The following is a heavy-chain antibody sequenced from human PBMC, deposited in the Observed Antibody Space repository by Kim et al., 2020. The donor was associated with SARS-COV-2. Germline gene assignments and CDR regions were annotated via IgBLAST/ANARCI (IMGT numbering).Heavy chain of an antibody. CDR2: IWYDGSNK. CDR1: GFIFRNYV. J-gene: IGHJ4*02. Sequence: GGSLRLSCAASGFIFRNYVMHWVRQAPGKGLEWVAVIWYDGSNKYYADSVKGRFTISRDNSKNTLYLQMNSLRAEDTAVYYCAKAPADGDYYYWGQGTLVTVSS. CDR3: AKAPADGDYYY. D-gene: IGHD4-17*01. V-gene: IGHV3-33*06.